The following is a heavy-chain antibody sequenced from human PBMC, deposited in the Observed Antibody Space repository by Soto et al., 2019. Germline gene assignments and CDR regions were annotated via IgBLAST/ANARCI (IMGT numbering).Heavy chain of an antibody. CDR1: GFTFSSYG. V-gene: IGHV3-33*08. CDR3: ARDGYSYYGMDV. CDR2: IWYDGSNK. Sequence: QVQLVESGGGVVQPGRSLRLSCAASGFTFSSYGMHWVRQAPGKGLEWVAMIWYDGSNKYYADSVKGRFTISRDTSKNTLFLQMNSLRGEDTAVYYCARDGYSYYGMDVWGKGTTVTVSS. D-gene: IGHD5-18*01. J-gene: IGHJ6*04.